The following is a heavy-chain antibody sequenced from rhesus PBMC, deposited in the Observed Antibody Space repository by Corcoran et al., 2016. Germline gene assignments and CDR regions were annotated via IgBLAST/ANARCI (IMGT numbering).Heavy chain of an antibody. D-gene: IGHD6-25*01. CDR1: GGSISGGYG. Sequence: QVQLQESGPGLVKPSETLSLTCAVSGGSISGGYGWSWIRQPPGKGLEWIGHIFGSIGSTYYNPSLKSLVTISRDTSKNRFSLKLSSVTAADTAVYYCARHRIAAAGTFDYWGQGVLVTVSS. CDR2: IFGSIGST. CDR3: ARHRIAAAGTFDY. V-gene: IGHV4S7*01. J-gene: IGHJ4*01.